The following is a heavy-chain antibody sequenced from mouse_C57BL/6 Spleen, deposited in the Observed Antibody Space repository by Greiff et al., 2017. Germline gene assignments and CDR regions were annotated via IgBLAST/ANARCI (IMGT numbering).Heavy chain of an antibody. CDR2: INPSTGGT. CDR3: AATWYFDV. D-gene: IGHD1-1*01. V-gene: IGHV1-42*01. Sequence: EVQLQQSGPELVKPGASVKISCKASGYSFTGYYMNWVKQSPEKSLEWIGEINPSTGGTTYNQKFKAKATLTVDKSSSTAYMQLKSLTSEDSAVYYCAATWYFDVWGTGTTVTVSS. CDR1: GYSFTGYY. J-gene: IGHJ1*03.